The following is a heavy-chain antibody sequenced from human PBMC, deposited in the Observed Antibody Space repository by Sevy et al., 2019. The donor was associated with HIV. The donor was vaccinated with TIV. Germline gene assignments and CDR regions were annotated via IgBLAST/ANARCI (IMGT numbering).Heavy chain of an antibody. D-gene: IGHD2-15*01. Sequence: LSLTCVASGFIFGNYPIHWVRQAPGEGLEWVAVISFDGGYKYFGDSVKGRFTISRDNSKNTVYLQMNSLRAEDTAVYYCARAGDIVEVVAHYGMDVWGQGTTVTVSS. CDR3: ARAGDIVEVVAHYGMDV. V-gene: IGHV3-30*04. CDR1: GFIFGNYP. J-gene: IGHJ6*02. CDR2: ISFDGGYK.